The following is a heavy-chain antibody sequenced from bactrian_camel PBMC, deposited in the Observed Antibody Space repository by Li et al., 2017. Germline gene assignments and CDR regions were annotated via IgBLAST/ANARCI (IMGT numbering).Heavy chain of an antibody. J-gene: IGHJ4*01. CDR1: GWTYAMYR. Sequence: HVQLVESGGGSVQAGGSLKLSCVSSGWTYAMYRTGWFRQSPGKEREGIAVIDRNGVTTYADSVNGRFTISRDNDKGTLYLQMNNLKPEDSAIYYCAADELWIGYIARPPLECPAQYWGRGTQVTVS. V-gene: IGHV3S53*01. CDR3: AADELWIGYIARPPLECPAQY. CDR2: IDRNGVT. D-gene: IGHD1*01.